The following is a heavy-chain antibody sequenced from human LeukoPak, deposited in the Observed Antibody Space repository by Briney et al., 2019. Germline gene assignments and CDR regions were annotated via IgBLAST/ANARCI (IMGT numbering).Heavy chain of an antibody. CDR1: GGSISSSSYY. CDR3: ARDPEYSSSWYRGGYYFDY. V-gene: IGHV4-39*07. CDR2: IYYSGST. Sequence: PSETLSLTCTVSGGSISSSSYYWGWIRQPPGKGLEWIGSIYYSGSTYYNPSLKSRVTISVDTSKNQFSLKLSSVTAADTAVYYCARDPEYSSSWYRGGYYFDYWGQGTLVTVSS. J-gene: IGHJ4*02. D-gene: IGHD6-13*01.